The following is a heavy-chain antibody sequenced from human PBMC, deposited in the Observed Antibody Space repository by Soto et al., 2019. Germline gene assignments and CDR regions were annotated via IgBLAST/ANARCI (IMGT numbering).Heavy chain of an antibody. CDR2: INPSGGST. D-gene: IGHD4-4*01. CDR3: ARYDYNGYYFDY. V-gene: IGHV1-46*01. J-gene: IGHJ4*02. Sequence: ASVKVSCKASGYTFSNYYMHWVRQAPGQGHEWMGIINPSGGSTTYAQKFQGRVTMTRDTSTSTVYMELSSLRSEDTAVYYCARYDYNGYYFDYSGQGTLVTVSS. CDR1: GYTFSNYY.